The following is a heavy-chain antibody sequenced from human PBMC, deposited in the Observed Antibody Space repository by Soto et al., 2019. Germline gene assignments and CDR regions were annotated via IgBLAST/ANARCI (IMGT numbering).Heavy chain of an antibody. D-gene: IGHD3-16*02. V-gene: IGHV3-30*18. CDR2: ISYDGSNK. Sequence: RGSLRISCASSGFTFSSYGMHWVRQAPGKGLEWVAVISYDGSNKYYADSVKGRFTISRDNSKSTLYRQMNSLRAEDTSVYYCAKDVNYSYYYGMDVWGQGTPVTVSS. CDR1: GFTFSSYG. J-gene: IGHJ6*01. CDR3: AKDVNYSYYYGMDV.